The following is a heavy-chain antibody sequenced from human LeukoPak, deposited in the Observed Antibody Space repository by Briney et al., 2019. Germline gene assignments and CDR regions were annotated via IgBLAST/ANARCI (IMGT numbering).Heavy chain of an antibody. V-gene: IGHV5-51*01. CDR2: IYAGDSDT. J-gene: IGHJ6*02. D-gene: IGHD6-13*01. CDR1: GYSFTTHW. Sequence: GESLKISCKGSGYSFTTHWIGWVRQTPGKGLEYMGIIYAGDSDTRYSPSFQGQVTISVDKSISTAYLQWSSLQASDTAIYYCARHLRPFGTAAGYYYYGMDVWGQGTTVTVTS. CDR3: ARHLRPFGTAAGYYYYGMDV.